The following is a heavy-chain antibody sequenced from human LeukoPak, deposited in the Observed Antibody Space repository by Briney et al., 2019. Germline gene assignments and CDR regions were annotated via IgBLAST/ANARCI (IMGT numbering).Heavy chain of an antibody. J-gene: IGHJ4*02. Sequence: GGSLRLSCAASGFTFRNYGMHWVRQAPGKGLKWVGLISYDGSNKYYADSVKGRFTISRDNSKNTLYLQMNSLRVEDTAVYYCASMVQHPRTSSWYSNYWGQGTLVTVSS. V-gene: IGHV3-30*03. CDR3: ASMVQHPRTSSWYSNY. CDR2: ISYDGSNK. D-gene: IGHD6-13*01. CDR1: GFTFRNYG.